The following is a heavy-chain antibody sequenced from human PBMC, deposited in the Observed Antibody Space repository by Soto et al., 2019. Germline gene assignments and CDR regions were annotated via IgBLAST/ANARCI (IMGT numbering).Heavy chain of an antibody. D-gene: IGHD6-13*01. CDR1: GFTFSSYA. J-gene: IGHJ4*02. V-gene: IGHV3-23*01. Sequence: GGSLRLSCAASGFTFSSYAMSWVRQAPGKGLEWVSAISGSGGSTYYADSVKGRFTISRDNSKNTLYLQMNSLRAEDTAVYYYAKLISRSWYYFDYWGKGTLVTVSS. CDR3: AKLISRSWYYFDY. CDR2: ISGSGGST.